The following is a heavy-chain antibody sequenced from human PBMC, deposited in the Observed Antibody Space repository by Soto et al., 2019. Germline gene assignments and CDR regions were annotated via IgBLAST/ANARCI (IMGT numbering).Heavy chain of an antibody. J-gene: IGHJ4*02. CDR1: GFTVSSNY. CDR2: IYSGGST. CDR3: ARASILTGYYPDY. Sequence: PGGSLRLSCAASGFTVSSNYMSWVRQAPGKGLEWVSVIYSGGSTYYADSVKGRFTISRDNSKNTLYLQMNSLRAEDTAVYYCARASILTGYYPDYWGQGTLVTVSS. D-gene: IGHD3-9*01. V-gene: IGHV3-53*01.